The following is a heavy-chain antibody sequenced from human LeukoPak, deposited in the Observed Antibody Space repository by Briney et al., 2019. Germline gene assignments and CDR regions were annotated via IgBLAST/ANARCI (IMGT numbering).Heavy chain of an antibody. CDR3: ARDSLQQQLGPFQH. CDR2: IYYSGST. J-gene: IGHJ1*01. CDR1: GGSISSSSYY. V-gene: IGHV4-39*07. D-gene: IGHD6-13*01. Sequence: SETLSLTCTVSGGSISSSSYYWGWIRQPPGKGLEWIGSIYYSGSTYYNPSLKSRVTTSVDTSKNQFSLKLSSVTAADTAVYYCARDSLQQQLGPFQHWGQGTLVTVSS.